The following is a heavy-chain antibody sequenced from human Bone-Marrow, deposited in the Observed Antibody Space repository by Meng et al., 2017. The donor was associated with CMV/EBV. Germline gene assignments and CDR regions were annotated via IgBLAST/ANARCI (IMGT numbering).Heavy chain of an antibody. CDR1: GYTFTGYY. D-gene: IGHD4-11*01. V-gene: IGHV1-2*02. CDR3: ARGRSTGFDY. CDR2: INPNRGDT. J-gene: IGHJ4*02. Sequence: QVQLVQSGAEVKKPGAAVRVSCKASGYTFTGYYLHWVRQAPGQGLEWMGWINPNRGDTNYAQNFQGRVTMTRDTSLATAYMELSSLRSDDTAVYYCARGRSTGFDYWGQGALVTVSS.